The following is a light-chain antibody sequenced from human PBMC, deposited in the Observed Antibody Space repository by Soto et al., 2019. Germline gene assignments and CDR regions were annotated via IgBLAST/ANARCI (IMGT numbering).Light chain of an antibody. CDR3: QQYGNSPRT. CDR2: GAS. Sequence: EIVMTQSPATLSVSPGERATLSCRASQSMSSNLAWYQQRPGQAPRLLIYGASTRATGIPDRFSGSGSGTDFTLTISRLEPEDFAVYYCQQYGNSPRTFGQGTKVDI. CDR1: QSMSSN. J-gene: IGKJ1*01. V-gene: IGKV3D-15*01.